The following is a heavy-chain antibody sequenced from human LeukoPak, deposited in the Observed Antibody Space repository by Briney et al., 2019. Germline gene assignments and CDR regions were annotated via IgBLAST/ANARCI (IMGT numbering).Heavy chain of an antibody. CDR1: RFTFSGYT. CDR3: VRIGLGHSYGSGFDY. Sequence: GGSLRLSCAASRFTFSGYTMHWVRQAPGKGLEWVAVISHDGNTKYYADSVKGRFTISRDNSKNTLFLQMNSLRPEDTAVYYCVRIGLGHSYGSGFDYWGQGTLVTVSS. V-gene: IGHV3-30*04. D-gene: IGHD3-10*01. J-gene: IGHJ4*02. CDR2: ISHDGNTK.